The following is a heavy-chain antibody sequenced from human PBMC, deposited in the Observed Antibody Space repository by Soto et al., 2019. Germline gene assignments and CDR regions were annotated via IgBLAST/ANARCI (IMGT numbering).Heavy chain of an antibody. J-gene: IGHJ4*02. Sequence: SVKVSCKASGFTFTSPAMQWVRQARGQRLEWIGWIVVGSGNTNYAQKFQERVTITRDMSTSTAYMELSSLRSEDTAVYYCAADPHYDILTGYYSGFDYWGQGTLVTVSS. CDR3: AADPHYDILTGYYSGFDY. V-gene: IGHV1-58*02. CDR1: GFTFTSPA. D-gene: IGHD3-9*01. CDR2: IVVGSGNT.